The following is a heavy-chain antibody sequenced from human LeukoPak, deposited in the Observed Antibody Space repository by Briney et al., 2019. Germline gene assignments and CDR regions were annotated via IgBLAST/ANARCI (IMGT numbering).Heavy chain of an antibody. CDR2: IYYSGST. Sequence: SETLSLTCTVSGGSITNGGYYWGWIRQPPGKGLEWIGSIYYSGSTYYNPSLKSRVTISVDTSKNQFSLKLSSVTAADTAVYYCARQEVTRVDYWGQGTLVTVSS. J-gene: IGHJ4*02. D-gene: IGHD5-18*01. V-gene: IGHV4-39*01. CDR3: ARQEVTRVDY. CDR1: GGSITNGGYY.